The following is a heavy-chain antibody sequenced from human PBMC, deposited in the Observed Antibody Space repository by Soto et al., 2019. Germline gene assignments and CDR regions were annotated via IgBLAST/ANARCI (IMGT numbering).Heavy chain of an antibody. CDR3: AKDYPGDIVVVVAATHFDY. V-gene: IGHV3-23*01. Sequence: GGSLRLSCAASGFTFSSYAMSWVRQAPGKGLEWVSAISGSGGSTYYADSVKGRFTISRDNSKNTLYLQMNSLRAEDTAVYYCAKDYPGDIVVVVAATHFDYWGQGTLVTVSS. J-gene: IGHJ4*02. CDR1: GFTFSSYA. D-gene: IGHD2-15*01. CDR2: ISGSGGST.